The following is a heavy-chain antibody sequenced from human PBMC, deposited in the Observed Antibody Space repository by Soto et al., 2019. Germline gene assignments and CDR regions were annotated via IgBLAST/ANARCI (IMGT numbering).Heavy chain of an antibody. CDR3: ARGGAGILWLGEPPAPYGMDV. CDR2: ISTINSFT. D-gene: IGHD3-10*01. Sequence: GGSLRLSCAASGFSFSDYYMSWIRQAPGKGLEWVAYISTINSFTYYADSVKGRFTISRDNSKNTLYLQMNSLRAEDTAVYYCARGGAGILWLGEPPAPYGMDVWGQGTTVTVSS. J-gene: IGHJ6*02. CDR1: GFSFSDYY. V-gene: IGHV3-11*05.